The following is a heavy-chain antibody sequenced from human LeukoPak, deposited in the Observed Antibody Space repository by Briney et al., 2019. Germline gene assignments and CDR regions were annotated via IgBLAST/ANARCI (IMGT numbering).Heavy chain of an antibody. Sequence: SETLSLTCTVSGGSISSSSYYWGWIRQPPGKGLEWIGSIYYSGSTYYNPSLKSRVTISVDTSKNQFSLKLSSVTAADTAVYYCARGGTPARWFDPWGQGTLVTVSS. CDR2: IYYSGST. V-gene: IGHV4-39*07. CDR1: GGSISSSSYY. J-gene: IGHJ5*02. D-gene: IGHD3-16*01. CDR3: ARGGTPARWFDP.